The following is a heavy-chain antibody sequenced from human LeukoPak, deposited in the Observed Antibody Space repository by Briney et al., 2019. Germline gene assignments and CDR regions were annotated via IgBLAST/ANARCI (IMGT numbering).Heavy chain of an antibody. CDR3: AREPYDSSGYWYFDY. D-gene: IGHD3-22*01. CDR1: GFTFSGYG. J-gene: IGHJ4*02. CDR2: ISSNGGGT. V-gene: IGHV3-64*01. Sequence: GGSLRLSCAVSGFTFSGYGMHWVRQAPGKGLEYVSGISSNGGGTYYANSVRGRFTISRDNSKNTLYLQMGSLRTEDMDVYYCAREPYDSSGYWYFDYWGQGTLVTVSS.